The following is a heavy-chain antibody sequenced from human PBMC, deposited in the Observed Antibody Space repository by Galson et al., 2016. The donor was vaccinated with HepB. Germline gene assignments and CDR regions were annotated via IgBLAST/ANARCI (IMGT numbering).Heavy chain of an antibody. D-gene: IGHD2-21*01. CDR1: GGSFSGYS. CDR2: TNHSGST. J-gene: IGHJ3*02. V-gene: IGHV4-34*01. Sequence: SETLSLTCAVYGGSFSGYSWSWIRQPPGKGLEWIGETNHSGSTNYNPSLKSRVTISVDTSKNQFSLKLSSVTAADTAVYYCARGNYSAFDIWGQGTMVTVSS. CDR3: ARGNYSAFDI.